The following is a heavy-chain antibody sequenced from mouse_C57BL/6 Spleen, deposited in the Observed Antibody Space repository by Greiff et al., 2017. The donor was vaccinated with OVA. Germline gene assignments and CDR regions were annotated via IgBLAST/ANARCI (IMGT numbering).Heavy chain of an antibody. CDR2: IYPSDSET. CDR1: GYTFTSYW. CDR3: ARSTTAGGFAY. D-gene: IGHD1-2*01. J-gene: IGHJ3*01. V-gene: IGHV1-61*01. Sequence: QVQLQQPGAELVRPGSSVKLSCKASGYTFTSYWMDWVKQRPGQGLEWIGNIYPSDSETHYNQKFKDKATLTVDKSSSTAYMQLSSLTSEDSAVYYCARSTTAGGFAYWGQGTLVTVSA.